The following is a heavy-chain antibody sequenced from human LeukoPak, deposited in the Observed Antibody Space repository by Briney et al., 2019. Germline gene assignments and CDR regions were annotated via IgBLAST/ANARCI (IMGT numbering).Heavy chain of an antibody. CDR3: ASVWFGERSSYYYGMDV. CDR1: GYTFTSYG. Sequence: ASVKVSCKASGYTFTSYGISWVRQAPGQGLEWMGWISAYNGNTNYAQKLQGRVTMTTDTSTSTAYMELRSLRSDDTAVYYCASVWFGERSSYYYGMDVWGQGTTVTVSS. V-gene: IGHV1-18*01. D-gene: IGHD3-10*01. CDR2: ISAYNGNT. J-gene: IGHJ6*02.